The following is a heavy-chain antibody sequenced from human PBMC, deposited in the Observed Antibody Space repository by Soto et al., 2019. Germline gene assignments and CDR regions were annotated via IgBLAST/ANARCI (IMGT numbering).Heavy chain of an antibody. Sequence: SGPTLVNPTQTLTLTCTFSGFSLSTRGLGVGWVRQPPGEALEWLALSYWDDHKRYSPPLRNRLTITKDTSKNQVVLAMTNLDPVDTATYDCAHTVAAISDYYFYGMYIWGPGTTVTVSS. J-gene: IGHJ6*02. CDR3: AHTVAAISDYYFYGMYI. CDR1: GFSLSTRGLG. V-gene: IGHV2-5*02. CDR2: SYWDDHK. D-gene: IGHD6-13*01.